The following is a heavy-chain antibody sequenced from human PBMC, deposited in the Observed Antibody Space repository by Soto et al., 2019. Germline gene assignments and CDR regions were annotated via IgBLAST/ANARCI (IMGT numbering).Heavy chain of an antibody. Sequence: SETLSLTCTVSGASIGSGDYYWSWIRQPPGKGLEWIGYIYYSGGTYYNPSLKSRVTISVDTSKNQFSLELSSVTAADTAVYYCASIYDSSGYYYGNNWFDPWGQGTLVTVSS. CDR2: IYYSGGT. J-gene: IGHJ5*02. D-gene: IGHD3-22*01. CDR3: ASIYDSSGYYYGNNWFDP. V-gene: IGHV4-31*02. CDR1: GASIGSGDYY.